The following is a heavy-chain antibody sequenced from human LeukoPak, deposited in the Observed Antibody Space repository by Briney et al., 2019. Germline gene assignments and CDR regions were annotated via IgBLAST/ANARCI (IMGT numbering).Heavy chain of an antibody. CDR3: ASFVDTAMADAFDI. V-gene: IGHV1-18*01. D-gene: IGHD5-18*01. J-gene: IGHJ3*02. CDR2: ISAYNGNT. CDR1: GYTFTSYG. Sequence: GASVKVSCKASGYTFTSYGISWVRQAPGQGLEWMGWISAYNGNTNYAQKLQGRVTMTPDTSTSTAYMELRSLRSDDTAVYYCASFVDTAMADAFDIWGQGTMVTVSS.